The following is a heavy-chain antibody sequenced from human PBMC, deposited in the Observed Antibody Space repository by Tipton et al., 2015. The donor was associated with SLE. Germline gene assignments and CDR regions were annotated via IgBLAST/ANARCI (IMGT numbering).Heavy chain of an antibody. D-gene: IGHD4-17*01. J-gene: IGHJ3*02. CDR2: IYYSGST. CDR3: ARDEHDYGDPDAFDI. Sequence: TLSLTCTVSGGSISSHYWSWIRQPPGKGLEWIGYIYYSGSTNYNPSLKSRVTISVDTSNNQFSLKLSSVTAADTAVYYCARDEHDYGDPDAFDIWCQGTIVSVSS. CDR1: GGSISSHY. V-gene: IGHV4-59*11.